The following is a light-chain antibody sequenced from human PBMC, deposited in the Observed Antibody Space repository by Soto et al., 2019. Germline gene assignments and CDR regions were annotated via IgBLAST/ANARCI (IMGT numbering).Light chain of an antibody. J-gene: IGLJ2*01. CDR2: EVT. V-gene: IGLV2-23*02. CDR1: SSDVGSYNL. Sequence: QSALTQPASVSGSPGQSITISCTGTSSDVGSYNLVSWYQQHPGKAPKLMIYEVTKRPSGISNRFSGSKSGNTASLTISGLQAEDEADYSCCSYVGRSPPYVIFGGGTKLTVL. CDR3: CSYVGRSPPYVI.